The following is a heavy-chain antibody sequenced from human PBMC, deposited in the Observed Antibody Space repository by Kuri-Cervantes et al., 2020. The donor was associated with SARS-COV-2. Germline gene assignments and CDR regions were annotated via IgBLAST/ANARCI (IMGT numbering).Heavy chain of an antibody. D-gene: IGHD5-12*01. CDR1: GGSISSYY. Sequence: WGSLRLSCTVSGGSISSYYWSWLRQPPGKGLEWIGYSYYSGSTNYNPSLKSRVTISADTSKNQFSLKLSSVTAADTAVYYCARQRYSGYGPYYYYYMDVWGKGTMVTVSS. CDR3: ARQRYSGYGPYYYYYMDV. V-gene: IGHV4-59*08. CDR2: SYYSGST. J-gene: IGHJ6*03.